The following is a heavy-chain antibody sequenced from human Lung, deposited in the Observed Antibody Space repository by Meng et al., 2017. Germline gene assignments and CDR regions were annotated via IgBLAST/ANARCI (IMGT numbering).Heavy chain of an antibody. D-gene: IGHD5-24*01. CDR1: GGFFSNYY. J-gene: IGHJ4*02. V-gene: IGHV4-34*01. CDR3: ARGPTTMAHDFDY. Sequence: QARLQQGAAGRLKSAEPPSLTGVFAGGFFSNYYWSWIRQPPGKGLEWIGEINHSGSTNYNPSLESRATISVDTSQNNLSLKLSSVTAADSAVYYCARGPTTMAHDFDYWGQGTLVTVSS. CDR2: INHSGST.